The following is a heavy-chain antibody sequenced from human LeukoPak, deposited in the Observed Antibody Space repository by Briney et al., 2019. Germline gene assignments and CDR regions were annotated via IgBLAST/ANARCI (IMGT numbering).Heavy chain of an antibody. CDR3: AKDLSLLWFGDEYYFDY. Sequence: GGSLRLSCAASGFTFSSYGMHWVRQAPGKGLEWVAVISYDGSNKYYADSVKGRFTISRDNSKNTLYLQMNSLRAEDTAVYYCAKDLSLLWFGDEYYFDYWGQGTLVTVSS. CDR1: GFTFSSYG. CDR2: ISYDGSNK. J-gene: IGHJ4*02. V-gene: IGHV3-30*18. D-gene: IGHD3-10*01.